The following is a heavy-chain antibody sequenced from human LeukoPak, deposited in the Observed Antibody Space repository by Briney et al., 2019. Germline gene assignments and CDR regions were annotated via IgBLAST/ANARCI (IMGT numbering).Heavy chain of an antibody. V-gene: IGHV1-69*13. D-gene: IGHD6-19*01. CDR1: GGTFSSYA. Sequence: SVKVSCKASGGTFSSYAISWVRQAPGQGLEWMGGIVPIFGTANYAQKFQGRVTITADESTGTAYMELSSLRSEDTAVYYCARVRLDYYYGMDVWGKGTTVTVSS. CDR3: ARVRLDYYYGMDV. CDR2: IVPIFGTA. J-gene: IGHJ6*04.